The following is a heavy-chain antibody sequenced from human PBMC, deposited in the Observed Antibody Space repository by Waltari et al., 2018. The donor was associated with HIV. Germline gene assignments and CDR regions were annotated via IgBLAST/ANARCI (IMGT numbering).Heavy chain of an antibody. CDR1: GVTFSSYA. CDR3: ARNVVMTTVTYIDY. J-gene: IGHJ4*02. D-gene: IGHD4-17*01. CDR2: IGRIFGTA. Sequence: QVQLVQSGAEVKKPGSSVKVSCKASGVTFSSYAISGVRQAPGQGLEWMGGIGRIFGTANYAQKFQGRDTSTADETTSTAYMELSSLRSEDTAVYYCARNVVMTTVTYIDYWGQGTLVTVSS. V-gene: IGHV1-69*13.